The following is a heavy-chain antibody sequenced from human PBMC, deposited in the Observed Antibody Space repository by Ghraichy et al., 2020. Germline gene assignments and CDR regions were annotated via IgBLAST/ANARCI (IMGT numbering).Heavy chain of an antibody. J-gene: IGHJ6*03. CDR1: GFSFSSSW. CDR3: ARAPLGGAPYYSYHMDV. CDR2: IDQDGSDQ. D-gene: IGHD1-26*01. V-gene: IGHV3-7*03. Sequence: GGSLRLSCAASGFSFSSSWMSWVRQAPGKGLEWVALIDQDGSDQYYVDSVKGRVTISRDNAKKSLYLQMNSLRAEDTAVYYCARAPLGGAPYYSYHMDVWGKGTTVTVSS.